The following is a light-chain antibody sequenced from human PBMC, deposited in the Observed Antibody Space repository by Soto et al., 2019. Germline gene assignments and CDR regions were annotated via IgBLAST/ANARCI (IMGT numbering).Light chain of an antibody. CDR1: QTINNW. CDR2: KTS. V-gene: IGKV1-5*03. Sequence: DVQMTQSPSTLSASVGDRVTITCRASQTINNWLAWYQQRPGKAPTFLIYKTSTLETGVPSRFSGSGSGTEFTLTISSLQTEDFPIYYCQQYNTYPWTFGQGTRVES. CDR3: QQYNTYPWT. J-gene: IGKJ1*01.